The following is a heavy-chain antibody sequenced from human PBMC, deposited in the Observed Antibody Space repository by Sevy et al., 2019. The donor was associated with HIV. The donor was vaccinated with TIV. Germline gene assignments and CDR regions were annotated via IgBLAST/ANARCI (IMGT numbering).Heavy chain of an antibody. D-gene: IGHD6-6*01. J-gene: IGHJ5*02. Sequence: GGSLRLSCAASGFTFSSYAMSWVRQAPGKGLEWVSAICGSGGSTYYADSVKGRFTISGDNSKNTLYLQMNSLRAEDTAVYYCAKAGSIAARSNWFDPWGQGTLVTVSS. V-gene: IGHV3-23*01. CDR3: AKAGSIAARSNWFDP. CDR1: GFTFSSYA. CDR2: ICGSGGST.